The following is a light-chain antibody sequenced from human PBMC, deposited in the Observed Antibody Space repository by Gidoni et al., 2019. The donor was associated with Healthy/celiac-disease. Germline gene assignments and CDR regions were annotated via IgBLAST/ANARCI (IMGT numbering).Light chain of an antibody. Sequence: DIQMTQSPSSLSASVRDRVTITCRASQSISSYLNWYQKKPGTAPKLLIYAASSLHSGVPSRFSGSGSGTDFTLTISSLQPEDFATYYCQQSYSTPYTFGQGTKLEIK. J-gene: IGKJ2*01. CDR1: QSISSY. V-gene: IGKV1-39*01. CDR2: AAS. CDR3: QQSYSTPYT.